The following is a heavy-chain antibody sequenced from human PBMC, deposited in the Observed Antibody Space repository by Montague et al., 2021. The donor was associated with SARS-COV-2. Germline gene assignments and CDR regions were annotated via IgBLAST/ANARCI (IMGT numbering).Heavy chain of an antibody. J-gene: IGHJ4*02. D-gene: IGHD3-22*01. Sequence: ETLSLTCTVSGASMSGSYWGWVRQPPGKGPEWIGNIYSSGSTHYNPSLKSQVTISVDTSKSQFSLRLTSVTAADTAVYYCVREGRSSAYAMDYWGQGTLVTVSS. CDR3: VREGRSSAYAMDY. CDR1: GASMSGSY. V-gene: IGHV4-59*01. CDR2: IYSSGST.